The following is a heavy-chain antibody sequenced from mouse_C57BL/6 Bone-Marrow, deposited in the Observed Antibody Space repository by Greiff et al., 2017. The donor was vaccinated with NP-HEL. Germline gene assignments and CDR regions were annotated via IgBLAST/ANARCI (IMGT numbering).Heavy chain of an antibody. Sequence: VQLKESGPGLVKPSQSLSLTCSVTGYSITSGYYWNWIRQFPGNKLEWMGYISYDGSNNYNPSLKNRISITRDTSKNQFFLKLNSVTTEDAATYYCARGGGGYAMDYWGQGTSVTVSS. V-gene: IGHV3-6*01. CDR1: GYSITSGYY. CDR3: ARGGGGYAMDY. J-gene: IGHJ4*01. CDR2: ISYDGSN.